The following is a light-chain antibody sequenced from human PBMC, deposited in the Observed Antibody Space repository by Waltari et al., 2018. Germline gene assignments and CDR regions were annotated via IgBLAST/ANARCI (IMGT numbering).Light chain of an antibody. V-gene: IGKV1-5*03. Sequence: DIQMTQSTSTLSASVGDRVTITSRASPSIINWLAWYQQKPGKATKLLIYRASTLQSGVPSRFSGSGSGTEFTLTISSLQPDDFATYYCQQYDNYWTFGQGTKVEIK. CDR1: PSIINW. CDR3: QQYDNYWT. J-gene: IGKJ1*01. CDR2: RAS.